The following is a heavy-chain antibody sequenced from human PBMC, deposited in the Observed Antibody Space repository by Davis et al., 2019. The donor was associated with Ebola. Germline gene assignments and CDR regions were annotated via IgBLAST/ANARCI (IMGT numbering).Heavy chain of an antibody. V-gene: IGHV3-30*18. Sequence: GESLKISCAASGFIFSSYGIHWVRQAPGKGLEWVAVISDDGSRKNYADSVRGRFTLSRDNSKDTAYLQMSSLTAEDSAIYYCAKARDDYANYKDYLDPWGQGTLVTVSS. CDR1: GFIFSSYG. J-gene: IGHJ5*02. CDR3: AKARDDYANYKDYLDP. CDR2: ISDDGSRK. D-gene: IGHD5-24*01.